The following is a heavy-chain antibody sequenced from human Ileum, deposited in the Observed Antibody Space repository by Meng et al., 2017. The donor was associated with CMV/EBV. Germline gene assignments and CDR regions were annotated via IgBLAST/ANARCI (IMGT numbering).Heavy chain of an antibody. CDR3: GDPPAGY. J-gene: IGHJ4*02. CDR1: GGSLIGTNW. V-gene: IGHV4/OR15-8*01. Sequence: LYLTCVVSGGSLIGTNWWNWVRQPPGRGLEWIGEIFHSGTTNYNPSLKSRVTISIDNSKNQFSLKLTSVTAADTAVYFCGDPPAGYWGQGVLVTVSS. CDR2: IFHSGTT.